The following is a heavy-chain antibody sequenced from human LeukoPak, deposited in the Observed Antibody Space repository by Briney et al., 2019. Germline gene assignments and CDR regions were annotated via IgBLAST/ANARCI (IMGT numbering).Heavy chain of an antibody. CDR1: GFTFSSYA. Sequence: PGGSLRLSCAASGFTFSSYAMSWVRQAPGKGLEWVSAISGSGDSTYYADSVKGRFTISRDNSKNTLYLQMNSLRAEDTAVYYCASGAGGWELLTKSTFDYWGQGTLVTVSS. CDR2: ISGSGDST. CDR3: ASGAGGWELLTKSTFDY. D-gene: IGHD1-26*01. V-gene: IGHV3-23*01. J-gene: IGHJ4*02.